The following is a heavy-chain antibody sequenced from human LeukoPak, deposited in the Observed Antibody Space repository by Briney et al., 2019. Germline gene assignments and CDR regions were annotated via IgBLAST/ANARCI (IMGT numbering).Heavy chain of an antibody. V-gene: IGHV4-39*07. Sequence: PSETLSLTCTVSGGSISSSSYYWGWIRQPPGKGLEWIGSIYYSGSTYYNPPLKSRVTISVDTSKNQFSLKLSSVTAADTAVYYCARSSRQQLGKNWFDPWGQGTLVTVSS. CDR3: ARSSRQQLGKNWFDP. D-gene: IGHD6-13*01. CDR1: GGSISSSSYY. J-gene: IGHJ5*02. CDR2: IYYSGST.